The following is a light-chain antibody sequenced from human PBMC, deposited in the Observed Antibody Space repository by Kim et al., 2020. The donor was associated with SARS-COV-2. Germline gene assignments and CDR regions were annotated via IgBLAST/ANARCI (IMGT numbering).Light chain of an antibody. J-gene: IGKJ4*01. Sequence: ATINCKSSQSVLYSSNNKNCLAWYQQKPGQPPKMLIDWASTRESGVPDRVSGSGSGTDFTLSISNLQAEDVAVFYCQQYYRVPLTFGGGTKVDIK. CDR1: QSVLYSSNNKNC. CDR2: WAS. CDR3: QQYYRVPLT. V-gene: IGKV4-1*01.